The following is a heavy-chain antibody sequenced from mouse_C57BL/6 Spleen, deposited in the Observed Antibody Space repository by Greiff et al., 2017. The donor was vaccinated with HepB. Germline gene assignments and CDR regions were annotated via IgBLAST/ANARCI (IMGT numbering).Heavy chain of an antibody. Sequence: QVQLKESGAELVRPGASVKLSCKASGYTFTDYYINWVKQRPGQGLEWIARIYPGSGNTYYNEKFKGKATLTAEKSSSTAYMQLSSLTSEDSAVYFCARSTAVVGPFGYWGQGTTLTVSS. CDR2: IYPGSGNT. CDR1: GYTFTDYY. D-gene: IGHD1-1*01. V-gene: IGHV1-76*01. J-gene: IGHJ2*01. CDR3: ARSTAVVGPFGY.